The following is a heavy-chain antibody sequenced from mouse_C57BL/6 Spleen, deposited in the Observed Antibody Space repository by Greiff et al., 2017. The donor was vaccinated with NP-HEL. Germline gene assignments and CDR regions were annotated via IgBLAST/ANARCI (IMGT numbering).Heavy chain of an antibody. J-gene: IGHJ1*03. CDR1: GYSFTGYF. CDR3: ARDYYYGSSSSYWYFDV. CDR2: INPYNGDT. D-gene: IGHD1-1*01. Sequence: VQLKESGPELVKPGDSVKISCKASGYSFTGYFMNWVMQSHGKSLEWIGRINPYNGDTFYNQKFKGKATLTVDKSSSTAHMELRSLTSEDSAVYYCARDYYYGSSSSYWYFDVWGTGTTVTVSS. V-gene: IGHV1-20*01.